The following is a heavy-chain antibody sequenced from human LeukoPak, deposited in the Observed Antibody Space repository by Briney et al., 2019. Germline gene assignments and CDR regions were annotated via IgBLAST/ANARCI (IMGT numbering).Heavy chain of an antibody. J-gene: IGHJ4*02. CDR3: ARDYCSSTSCYYLN. V-gene: IGHV3-21*01. CDR2: ISSGSSYI. D-gene: IGHD2-2*01. CDR1: GFTFSSYS. Sequence: PGGSLRLSCAASGFTFSSYSMNWVRQAPGKGLEWVSSISSGSSYIYYADSVKGRFTISRDNAKNSLYLQMNSLRAEDTAVYYCARDYCSSTSCYYLNWGQGTLVTVSS.